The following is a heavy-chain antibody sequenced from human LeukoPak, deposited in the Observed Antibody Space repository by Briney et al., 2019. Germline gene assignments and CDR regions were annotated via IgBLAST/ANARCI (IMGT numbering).Heavy chain of an antibody. CDR2: INHSGST. Sequence: SEILSLTCAVYGGSFSGYYWGWIRQPPGKGLEWIGEINHSGSTNYNPSLKSRVTISVDTSKNQFSLKLSSVTAADTAVYYCASGGPVDTDPFDYWGQGTLVTVSS. J-gene: IGHJ4*02. D-gene: IGHD5-18*01. CDR3: ASGGPVDTDPFDY. V-gene: IGHV4-34*01. CDR1: GGSFSGYY.